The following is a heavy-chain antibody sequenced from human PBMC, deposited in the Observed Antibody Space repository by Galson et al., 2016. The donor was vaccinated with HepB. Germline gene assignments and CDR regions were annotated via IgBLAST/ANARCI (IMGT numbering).Heavy chain of an antibody. CDR3: VRAFHDTSGHYWVNLDY. CDR2: ISTTSTYI. CDR1: GFSFTSYS. D-gene: IGHD3-22*01. J-gene: IGHJ4*02. Sequence: SLRLSCAASGFSFTSYSMNWVRQAPGKGLEWVSFISTTSTYIYYADSVTGRFTTSRDNAESSLYLQMNSLRAEDTAVYYCVRAFHDTSGHYWVNLDYWGQGTLVTVSS. V-gene: IGHV3-21*01.